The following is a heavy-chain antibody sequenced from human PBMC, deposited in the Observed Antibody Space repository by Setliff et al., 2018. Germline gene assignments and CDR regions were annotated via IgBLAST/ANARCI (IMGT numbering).Heavy chain of an antibody. J-gene: IGHJ6*03. V-gene: IGHV4-39*07. CDR2: LYYSGSS. CDR3: AREQWLDPPGYYYMDV. D-gene: IGHD6-19*01. Sequence: PSETLSLICIVSGGSISSSSYYWGWTRQPPGMGLEWIGSLYYSGSSYYTPSLKSRVTISVDTSKNQFSLKLNSVPAADMAVYYCAREQWLDPPGYYYMDVWAKGTTVTVSS. CDR1: GGSISSSSYY.